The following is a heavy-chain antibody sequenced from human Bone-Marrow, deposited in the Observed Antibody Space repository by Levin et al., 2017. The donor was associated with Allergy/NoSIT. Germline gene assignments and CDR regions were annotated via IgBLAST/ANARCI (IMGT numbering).Heavy chain of an antibody. J-gene: IGHJ6*02. CDR1: GFLFSTYA. CDR3: ARDLTLNSYYYYGMDV. CDR2: ISFDGSNK. Sequence: GGSLRLSCAPSGFLFSTYAMHLVRQAPGNGLEWVAVISFDGSNKDHADSVKGRFAISRDNSQNTLFLQMNSLRAEDTAVYYCARDLTLNSYYYYGMDVWGQGTTVTVSS. V-gene: IGHV3-30*09. D-gene: IGHD3-16*01.